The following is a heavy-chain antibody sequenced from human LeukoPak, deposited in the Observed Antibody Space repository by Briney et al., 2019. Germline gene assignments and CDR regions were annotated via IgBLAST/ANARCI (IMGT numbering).Heavy chain of an antibody. CDR2: ISSSGSPI. V-gene: IGHV3-48*03. D-gene: IGHD3-16*01. J-gene: IGHJ6*04. CDR1: GFTFSSCE. Sequence: GGSLRLSCAASGFTFSSCEMNWVRQAPGKGLEWVSYISSSGSPIYYADSVKGRFTISRDNAKNSLYLQMNSLRAEDTAVYYCAREYSDGWGSYYYYYGMDVWGKGTTVIVSS. CDR3: AREYSDGWGSYYYYYGMDV.